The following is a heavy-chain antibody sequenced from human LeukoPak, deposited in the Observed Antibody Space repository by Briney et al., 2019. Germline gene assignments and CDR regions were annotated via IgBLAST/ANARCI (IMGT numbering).Heavy chain of an antibody. D-gene: IGHD2-2*01. J-gene: IGHJ4*02. CDR2: MNPNSGNT. V-gene: IGHV1-8*01. CDR1: GYTFTIYD. Sequence: ASVTVSCKASGYTFTIYDINWVRQATGQGLEWMGWMNPNSGNTGYAQKFQGRVTMTRNTSISTAYMELSSLRSEDTAVYYCARGVVVPAASFDYWGQGTLVTVSS. CDR3: ARGVVVPAASFDY.